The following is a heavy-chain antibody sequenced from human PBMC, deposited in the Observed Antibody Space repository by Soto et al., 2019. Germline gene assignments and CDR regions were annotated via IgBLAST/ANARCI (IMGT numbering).Heavy chain of an antibody. J-gene: IGHJ6*02. V-gene: IGHV3-30-3*01. CDR2: ISFDGTKK. CDR1: GFTFNIYA. CDR3: AREDDYGYRYINYCSDV. Sequence: LRLSCAASGFTFNIYALHWVRQAPGKGLEWVAVISFDGTKKYYSDSVKGRFTISRDNLKNTLYLQMNNLRVEDAALYFCAREDDYGYRYINYCSDVWGQGTTVTVSS. D-gene: IGHD4-17*01.